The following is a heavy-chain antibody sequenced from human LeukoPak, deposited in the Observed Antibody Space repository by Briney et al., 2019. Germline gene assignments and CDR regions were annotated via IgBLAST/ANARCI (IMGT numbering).Heavy chain of an antibody. CDR2: ISGSGGST. V-gene: IGHV3-23*01. D-gene: IGHD4-17*01. J-gene: IGHJ4*02. CDR3: AKDSTYGDYPDY. CDR1: GFTFSSYE. Sequence: PRGSLRLSCAASGFTFSSYEMNWVRQAPGKGLEWVSAISGSGGSTYYADSVKGRFTISRDNSKNTLYLQMNSLRAEDTAVYYCAKDSTYGDYPDYWGQGTLVTVSS.